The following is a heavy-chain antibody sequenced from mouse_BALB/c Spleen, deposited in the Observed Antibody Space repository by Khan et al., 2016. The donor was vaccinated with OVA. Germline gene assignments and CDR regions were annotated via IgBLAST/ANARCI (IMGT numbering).Heavy chain of an antibody. D-gene: IGHD2-10*01. CDR1: GFSLTTYG. CDR2: IWSDGST. Sequence: VQLKESGPGLVAPSQSLSITCTISGFSLTTYGVHWVRQPPGKGLEWLVMIWSDGSTTYNSTLKSRLSISKDNSKSQVFLKMNSLQTDDTAMYYCARQPYYHYYIMDYWGQGTSVTVSS. V-gene: IGHV2-6-1*01. CDR3: ARQPYYHYYIMDY. J-gene: IGHJ4*01.